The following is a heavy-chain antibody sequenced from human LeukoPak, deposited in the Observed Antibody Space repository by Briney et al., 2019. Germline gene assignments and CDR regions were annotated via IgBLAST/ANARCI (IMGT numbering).Heavy chain of an antibody. CDR2: IYGSGNP. V-gene: IGHV4-4*07. CDR3: ARDFPTLLWSGVLLSPEYNYFMDV. CDR1: GGSMGNYY. Sequence: PSETLSLTCTVSGGSMGNYYWNWIRQPAGRGLEWIGRIYGSGNPTYNPSLKSRVTLSRDTSNNQFSLRLTSVTAADSAVYYCARDFPTLLWSGVLLSPEYNYFMDVWGKGTTVTVSS. D-gene: IGHD3-10*01. J-gene: IGHJ6*03.